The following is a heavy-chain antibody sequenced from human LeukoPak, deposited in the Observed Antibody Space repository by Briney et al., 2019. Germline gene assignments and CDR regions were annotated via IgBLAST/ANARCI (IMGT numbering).Heavy chain of an antibody. CDR1: GGSFSGYY. Sequence: SETLSLTCAVYGGSFSGYYWSWIRQPPGKGLEWIGEIYHSGGTNYNPSLKRRVTISVDTSKNQFSLKLSSVTAADTAVYYCARAGYCSSTSCLPPLFDYWGQGTLVTVSS. J-gene: IGHJ4*02. CDR2: IYHSGGT. D-gene: IGHD2-2*01. V-gene: IGHV4-34*01. CDR3: ARAGYCSSTSCLPPLFDY.